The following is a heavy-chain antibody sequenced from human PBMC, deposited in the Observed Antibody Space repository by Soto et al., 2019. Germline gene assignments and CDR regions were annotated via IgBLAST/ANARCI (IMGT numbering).Heavy chain of an antibody. CDR3: ARGLSSPSAAGV. D-gene: IGHD6-6*01. Sequence: QLQLQESGPGLVKPSETLSLTCAVSGGSVSSGGNYWGWIRQSPGKGLEWIGGVHDPGTTHYNPSLTSRVTISVDTSKNQFSLNVNSVTAADTAVYYCARGLSSPSAAGVWGQGTLVTVSS. J-gene: IGHJ4*02. CDR2: VHDPGTT. CDR1: GGSVSSGGNY. V-gene: IGHV4-39*01.